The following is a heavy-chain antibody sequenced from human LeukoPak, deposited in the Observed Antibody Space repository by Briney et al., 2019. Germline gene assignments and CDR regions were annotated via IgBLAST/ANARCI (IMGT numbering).Heavy chain of an antibody. CDR2: TNQEGSEK. J-gene: IGHJ4*02. D-gene: IGHD5-12*01. CDR3: ARDPKWLDY. Sequence: PGGSLILSCAAAGFSLSNFWMSWVRQAPGKGVEWVANTNQEGSEKYYVDSVKGRFTISKDNAKNSLSLQMHSLRDDDPAVYYCARDPKWLDYWGQGTLVTVSS. V-gene: IGHV3-7*01. CDR1: GFSLSNFW.